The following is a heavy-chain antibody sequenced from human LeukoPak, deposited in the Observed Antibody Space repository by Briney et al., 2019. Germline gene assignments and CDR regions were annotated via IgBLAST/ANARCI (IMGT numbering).Heavy chain of an antibody. CDR2: ISGSGART. CDR3: AKGRTARITGTDTYFDY. J-gene: IGHJ4*02. V-gene: IGHV3-23*01. Sequence: GGSLRLSCAASGFTFSSYAMSWVRQAPGKGLAWASSISGSGARTYYADSVKGPFTISRDNSQNTLYLQVNSLRAEDTAVYYCAKGRTARITGTDTYFDYWGQGTLVTVSS. CDR1: GFTFSSYA. D-gene: IGHD1-20*01.